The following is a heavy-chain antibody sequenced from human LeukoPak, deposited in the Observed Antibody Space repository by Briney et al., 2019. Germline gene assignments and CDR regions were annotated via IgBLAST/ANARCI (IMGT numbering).Heavy chain of an antibody. CDR2: IYYSGST. CDR1: GGSISSYY. CDR3: ARRGVGSSWINWFDP. J-gene: IGHJ5*02. D-gene: IGHD6-13*01. Sequence: SETLSLTCTVSGGSISSYYWSWIRQPPGKGLEWIGYIYYSGSTNYNPSLKSRVTISVDTSKNQFSLKLSSVTAADTAVYYCARRGVGSSWINWFDPWGQGTLVTVSS. V-gene: IGHV4-59*08.